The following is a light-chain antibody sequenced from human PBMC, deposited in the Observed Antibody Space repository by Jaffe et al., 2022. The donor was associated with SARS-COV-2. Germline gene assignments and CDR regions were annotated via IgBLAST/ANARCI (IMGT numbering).Light chain of an antibody. CDR3: QQYATSSYT. CDR1: QSVSSSY. CDR2: GAS. Sequence: EIWLTQSPGTLSLFTGERATLSCRASQSVSSSYFAWYQQKPGQAPRLLIYGASSRATGVPDRFSGSGSGTDFTLTISRLEPEDFAVYYCQQYATSSYTFGQGTKLEIK. V-gene: IGKV3-20*01. J-gene: IGKJ2*01.